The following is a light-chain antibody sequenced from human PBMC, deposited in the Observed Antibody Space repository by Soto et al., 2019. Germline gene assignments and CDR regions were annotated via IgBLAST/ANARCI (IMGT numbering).Light chain of an antibody. CDR3: QQRHMWPIT. J-gene: IGKJ5*01. V-gene: IGKV3-11*01. CDR1: QSVSSD. Sequence: EIVMTQSPATLSVSPGERATLSGRASQSVSSDVVWYQQKRGQAPRLLIFHASTRASGIPARFSGSGSGTDFTLTISSLEPEDSAVYYCQQRHMWPITFGQGTRLEI. CDR2: HAS.